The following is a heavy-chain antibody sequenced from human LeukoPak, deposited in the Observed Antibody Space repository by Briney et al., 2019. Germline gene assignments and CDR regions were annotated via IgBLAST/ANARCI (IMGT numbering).Heavy chain of an antibody. CDR1: GGSIGGYS. J-gene: IGHJ4*02. V-gene: IGHV4-59*12. D-gene: IGHD3-22*01. CDR2: ISYTGIT. Sequence: PSETLSLTCSVSGGSIGGYSWTWVRQPPGKRLEYIGYISYTGITYYNPSLKSRVTISVDTSKNQFSLKLSSVTAADTAVYYCARRRDYYDSSGYYGSWYFDYWGQGTLVTVSS. CDR3: ARRRDYYDSSGYYGSWYFDY.